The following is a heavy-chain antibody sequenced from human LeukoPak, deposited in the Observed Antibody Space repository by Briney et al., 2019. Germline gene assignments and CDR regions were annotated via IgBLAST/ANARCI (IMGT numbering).Heavy chain of an antibody. V-gene: IGHV3-30*18. J-gene: IGHJ4*02. CDR2: ISHDGSST. Sequence: RSLRLSCAASGFTFNNYGMHWVRQAPGKGLEWVAIISHDGSSTYYADSVKGRFTITRDNSKNTLYLQMNSLRAEDTAVYYCANENYYGSGSYADHWGQGTLVTVSS. CDR1: GFTFNNYG. CDR3: ANENYYGSGSYADH. D-gene: IGHD3-10*01.